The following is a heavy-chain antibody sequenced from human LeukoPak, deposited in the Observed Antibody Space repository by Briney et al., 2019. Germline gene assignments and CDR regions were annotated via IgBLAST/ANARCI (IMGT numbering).Heavy chain of an antibody. D-gene: IGHD5-24*01. J-gene: IGHJ4*02. CDR2: IYTSGST. CDR1: GVSISSGSYY. V-gene: IGHV4-61*02. CDR3: ARVDGYMVFTGAGYDY. Sequence: PSETLSLTCTVSGVSISSGSYYWSWIRQPAGKGLEWIGRIYTSGSTNYNPSLKSRVTISVDTSKNQFSLKLSSVTAADTAVYYCARVDGYMVFTGAGYDYWGQGTLVTVSS.